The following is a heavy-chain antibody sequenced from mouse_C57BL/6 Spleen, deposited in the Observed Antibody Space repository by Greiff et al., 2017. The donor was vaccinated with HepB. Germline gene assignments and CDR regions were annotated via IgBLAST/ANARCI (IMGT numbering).Heavy chain of an antibody. V-gene: IGHV2-2*01. J-gene: IGHJ1*03. CDR2: IWSGGST. CDR3: ARGDYGSSYWYFDV. Sequence: QVQLQQSGPGLVQPSQSLSITCTVSGFSFTSYGVHWVRQSPGKGLEWLGVIWSGGSTDDNAAFISSLSISKDNSKCQVFFKMNRLQADDTAIYYCARGDYGSSYWYFDVWGTGTTVTVSS. CDR1: GFSFTSYG. D-gene: IGHD1-1*01.